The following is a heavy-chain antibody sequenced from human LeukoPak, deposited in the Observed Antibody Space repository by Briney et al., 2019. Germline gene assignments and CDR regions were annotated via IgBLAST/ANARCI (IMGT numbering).Heavy chain of an antibody. CDR3: ARRAGEYSHPYDY. CDR2: IYSGGNT. Sequence: GGSLRLSCTVSGFIVSINSMSWVRQAPGKGLEWVSFIYSGGNTHYSDSVKGRFTISRDNSKNTLYLHMNSLRAEDTAVYYCARRAGEYSHPYDYWGQGTLVTVSS. CDR1: GFIVSINS. D-gene: IGHD4-17*01. V-gene: IGHV3-53*01. J-gene: IGHJ4*02.